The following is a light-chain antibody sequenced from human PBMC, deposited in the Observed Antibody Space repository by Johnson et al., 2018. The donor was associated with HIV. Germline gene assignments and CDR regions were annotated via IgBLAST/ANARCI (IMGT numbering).Light chain of an antibody. J-gene: IGLJ1*01. V-gene: IGLV1-51*02. CDR1: SSNIGNNY. CDR3: GTWDSSLSAGV. Sequence: QSVLTQPPSVSAAPGQKVTISCSGSSSNIGNNYVSWYQQLPGTAPKLLIYENNKRPSGIPDRFSGPKSGTSATLGITGLQTGDEADYYFGTWDSSLSAGVFGTGTKVTVL. CDR2: ENN.